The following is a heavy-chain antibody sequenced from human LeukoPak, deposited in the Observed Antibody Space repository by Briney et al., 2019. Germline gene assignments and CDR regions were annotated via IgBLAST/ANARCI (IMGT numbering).Heavy chain of an antibody. J-gene: IGHJ4*02. CDR1: GYSISSGYY. D-gene: IGHD3-22*01. CDR3: YITMIVVVGNYFDY. V-gene: IGHV4-38-2*01. Sequence: SETLSLTCAVSGYSISSGYYWGWIRQPPGKGLEWIGSIYHSGSTYYNPSLKSRVTISVDTSKKQFSLKLSSVTAADTAVYYCYITMIVVVGNYFDYWGQGTLVTVSS. CDR2: IYHSGST.